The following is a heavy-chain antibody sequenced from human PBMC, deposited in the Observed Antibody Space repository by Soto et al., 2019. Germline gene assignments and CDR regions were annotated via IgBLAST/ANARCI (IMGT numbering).Heavy chain of an antibody. V-gene: IGHV3-33*08. J-gene: IGHJ5*02. CDR1: GFTFSSYG. D-gene: IGHD3-10*01. CDR2: IWYDGSNK. Sequence: GGSLRLSCAASGFTFSSYGMHWVRQAPGKGLEWVAVIWYDGSNKYYADSVKGRFTISRDNSKNTLYLQMNSLRAEDTAVYYCAGDGAVWFGEFTRNWFDPWGQGTLVTVSS. CDR3: AGDGAVWFGEFTRNWFDP.